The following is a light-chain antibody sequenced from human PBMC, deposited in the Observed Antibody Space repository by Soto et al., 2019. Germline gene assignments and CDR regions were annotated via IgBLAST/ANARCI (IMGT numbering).Light chain of an antibody. CDR1: QSISSY. V-gene: IGKV1-39*01. Sequence: DTPITPPPSSLSASVGDRVTITCRASQSISSYLNWYKQKPGKAPKLLIYAASSLQSGVPSRFSGSGSGTDFTLTISSLQPEDVATYYCLQSYSTPWTFGQGTKVDIK. CDR3: LQSYSTPWT. CDR2: AAS. J-gene: IGKJ1*01.